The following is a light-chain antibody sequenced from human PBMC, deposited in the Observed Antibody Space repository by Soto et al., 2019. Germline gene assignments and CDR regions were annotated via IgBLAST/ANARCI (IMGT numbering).Light chain of an antibody. Sequence: EIVLTQSPGTLSLSPGERAPLSCSTSQSVSSYYLAWYQQKPGQAPRLLIYAASSRATGIPDRFSGSGSGTDFTLTISRLEPEDFAVYYCQQYGSSPWTFGQGTKVDIK. J-gene: IGKJ1*01. CDR1: QSVSSYY. CDR2: AAS. CDR3: QQYGSSPWT. V-gene: IGKV3-20*01.